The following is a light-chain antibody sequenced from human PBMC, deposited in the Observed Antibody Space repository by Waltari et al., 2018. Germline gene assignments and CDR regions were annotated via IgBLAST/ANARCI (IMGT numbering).Light chain of an antibody. CDR2: KAT. V-gene: IGKV1-5*03. CDR1: QSISSR. J-gene: IGKJ1*01. Sequence: DIQMTQSPSTLYASVGDRVTITCRASQSISSRLAWYHQKPGNAPKPRNDKATSLESGVPSRFSGSGSGTEFTLTISSLQPDDFVTYYCQQYNSYPGWTFGQGTKVEIK. CDR3: QQYNSYPGWT.